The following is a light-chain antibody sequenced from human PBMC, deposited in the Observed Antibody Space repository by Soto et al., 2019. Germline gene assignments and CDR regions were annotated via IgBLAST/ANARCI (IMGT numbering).Light chain of an antibody. CDR1: SSNIGSNT. V-gene: IGLV1-44*01. CDR2: SNN. J-gene: IGLJ2*01. Sequence: QPVLTQPPSASGTPGLRVTISCSGSSSNIGSNTVNWYQQLPGTAPKLLIYSNNQRPSGVPDRFSGSKSGTSASLAISGLQSEDEADYYCAAWDDSLNGVVFGGGTKLTVL. CDR3: AAWDDSLNGVV.